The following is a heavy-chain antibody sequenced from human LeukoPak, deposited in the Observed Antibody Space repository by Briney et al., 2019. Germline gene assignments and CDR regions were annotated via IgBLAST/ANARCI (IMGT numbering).Heavy chain of an antibody. V-gene: IGHV3-23*01. J-gene: IGHJ3*02. CDR1: GFTFSSYA. CDR2: ISGSGGSA. D-gene: IGHD5-12*01. Sequence: PGGSLRLSCAASGFTFSSYAMSWVRQAPGKGLEWVSAISGSGGSAYYADSVKGRFTISRDNSKNTLYLQMNSLRAEDTAVYYCAKDRGYSGYDPGAFDIWGQGTMVTVSS. CDR3: AKDRGYSGYDPGAFDI.